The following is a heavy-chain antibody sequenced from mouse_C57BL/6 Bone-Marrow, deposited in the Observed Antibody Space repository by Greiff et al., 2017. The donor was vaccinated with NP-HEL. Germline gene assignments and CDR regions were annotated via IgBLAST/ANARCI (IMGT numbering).Heavy chain of an antibody. CDR1: GSPFTSYW. J-gene: IGHJ2*01. Sequence: VQLQQPGAELVKPGASVKVSCKASGSPFTSYWLPWVKQRPGQGLEWIGRIHPSDSVTNYNQKFKGKATLTVDKSSSTAYRQLSSLTSEDSAVYYCEIGQTGYYVDYWGQGTTLTVSS. V-gene: IGHV1-74*01. CDR3: EIGQTGYYVDY. CDR2: IHPSDSVT.